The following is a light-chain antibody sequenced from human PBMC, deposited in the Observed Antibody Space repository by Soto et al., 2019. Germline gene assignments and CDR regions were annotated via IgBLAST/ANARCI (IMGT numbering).Light chain of an antibody. CDR1: SGDVGGYYY. CDR3: GSYTSSTTIVL. Sequence: QSALTQPASVSGSPGQSITISCTGTSGDVGGYYYVSWYQQLPGKAPKLMISEVSNRPSGVSNRFSGSKSGNTASLTISGLQAEDEADYYCGSYTSSTTIVLFGGGTQLTVL. CDR2: EVS. V-gene: IGLV2-14*01. J-gene: IGLJ2*01.